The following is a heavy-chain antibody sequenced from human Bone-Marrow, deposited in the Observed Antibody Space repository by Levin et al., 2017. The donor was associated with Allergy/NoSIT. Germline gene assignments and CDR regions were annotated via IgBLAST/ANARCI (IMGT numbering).Heavy chain of an antibody. J-gene: IGHJ4*02. D-gene: IGHD3-3*01. V-gene: IGHV3-48*03. CDR1: GFTFSSYE. CDR3: AREVGYDFWSGYPGYFDY. Sequence: PGGSLRLSCAASGFTFSSYEMNWVRQAPGKGLEWVSYISSSGSTIYYADSVKGRFTISRDNAKNSLYLQMNSLRAEDTAVYYCAREVGYDFWSGYPGYFDYWGQGTLVTVSS. CDR2: ISSSGSTI.